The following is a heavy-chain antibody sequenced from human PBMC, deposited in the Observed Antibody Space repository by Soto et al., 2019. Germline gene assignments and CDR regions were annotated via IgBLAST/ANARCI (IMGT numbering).Heavy chain of an antibody. CDR3: ATVSAGQYSYGMDA. J-gene: IGHJ6*04. D-gene: IGHD2-21*01. CDR1: EFSFSAYW. V-gene: IGHV3-74*01. CDR2: IDTTGSTT. Sequence: VQLVESGGGLVQPGGSLRLSCVASEFSFSAYWMHWVRQSPGKGLMWVARIDTTGSTTTYADSVKGRFTISRDNDKKAMSLQRRCVRDDSMVNYFSATVSAGQYSYGMDAWGKGTKGTVS.